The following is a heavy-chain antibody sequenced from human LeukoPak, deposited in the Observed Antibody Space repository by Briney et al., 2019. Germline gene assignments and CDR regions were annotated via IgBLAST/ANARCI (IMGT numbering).Heavy chain of an antibody. CDR2: ISSSGSTI. CDR3: ARDTPLHHYGSGSFFDY. D-gene: IGHD3-10*01. CDR1: GFTFSSYE. J-gene: IGHJ4*02. V-gene: IGHV3-48*03. Sequence: GGSLRLSCAPSGFTFSSYEMNWVRQAPGKGLEWVSYISSSGSTIYYADSVKGRFTISRDNAKNSLYLQMNSLRAEDTAVYYCARDTPLHHYGSGSFFDYWGQGTLVTVSS.